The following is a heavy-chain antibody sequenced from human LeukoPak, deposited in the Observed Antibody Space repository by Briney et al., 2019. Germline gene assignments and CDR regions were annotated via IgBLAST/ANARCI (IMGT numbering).Heavy chain of an antibody. CDR1: GGSISSYY. V-gene: IGHV4-59*01. CDR2: IYYSGST. CDR3: ARDQPSLGYYGMDV. Sequence: SETLSLTCTVSGGSISSYYWSWIRQPPGKGLEWIGYIYYSGSTNYNPSLKSRVTISVDTSKNQFSLKLSSVTAADTAVYYCARDQPSLGYYGMDVWGQGTTVTVSS. D-gene: IGHD7-27*01. J-gene: IGHJ6*02.